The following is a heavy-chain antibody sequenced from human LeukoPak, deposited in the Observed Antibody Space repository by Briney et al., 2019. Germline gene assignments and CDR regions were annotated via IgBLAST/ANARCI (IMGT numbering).Heavy chain of an antibody. CDR3: AREFRGGYYSGVGGYYFDY. Sequence: PSETLSLTCTVSGGSISSGDYYWSWIRQPPGKGLEWIGYIYYSGSTYYNPSLKSRVTISVDTSKKQFSLKLSSVTAADTAVYYCAREFRGGYYSGVGGYYFDYWGQGTLVTVSS. J-gene: IGHJ4*02. CDR1: GGSISSGDYY. CDR2: IYYSGST. D-gene: IGHD3-22*01. V-gene: IGHV4-30-4*01.